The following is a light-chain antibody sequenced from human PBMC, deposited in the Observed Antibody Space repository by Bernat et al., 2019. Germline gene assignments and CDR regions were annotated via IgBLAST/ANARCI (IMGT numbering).Light chain of an antibody. V-gene: IGKV3-20*01. CDR1: QSVSSTY. Sequence: EIVLTQSPGTLSLSPGERATLSCRAGQSVSSTYLAWYQQKPDQAPRLLIYGASSRATGIPDRFSGGGSGTDFTLTISRLEPEGFAVYYCQPYGSSAWTFGQGTKLEIK. CDR2: GAS. J-gene: IGKJ1*01. CDR3: QPYGSSAWT.